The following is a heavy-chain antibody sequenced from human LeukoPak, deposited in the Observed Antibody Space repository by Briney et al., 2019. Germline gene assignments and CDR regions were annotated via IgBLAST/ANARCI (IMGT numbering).Heavy chain of an antibody. CDR3: ARVGDYTDYAPDY. Sequence: GGSLRLSCAASGITFSSHSLDWVRQAPGQGLEWVSSISSTSRYTYYADSLKGRLTISRDNARNSLYLQMDSLRAEDTAIYYCARVGDYTDYAPDYSGLGTLVAVSS. V-gene: IGHV3-21*06. D-gene: IGHD4-17*01. CDR1: GITFSSHS. J-gene: IGHJ4*03. CDR2: ISSTSRYT.